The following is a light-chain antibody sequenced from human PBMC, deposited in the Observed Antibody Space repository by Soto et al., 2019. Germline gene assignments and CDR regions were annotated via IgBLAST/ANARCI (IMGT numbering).Light chain of an antibody. CDR3: ISYTTSGTYV. J-gene: IGLJ1*01. V-gene: IGLV2-14*03. CDR2: DVN. CDR1: SSYIGAYNY. Sequence: QSVLTQPASVSGSPGQSIAIFCTGASSYIGAYNYVSWHQQHPGKAPKLMIYDVNNRPSGVSDRFSGSKSGYTASLTISGLQAEDEAEYYCISYTTSGTYVFGTGTRSPS.